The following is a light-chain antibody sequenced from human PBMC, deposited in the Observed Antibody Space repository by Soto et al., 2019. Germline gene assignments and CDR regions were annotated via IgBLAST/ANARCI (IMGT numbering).Light chain of an antibody. CDR3: LQYHNLWA. Sequence: IVMTQSPATLSVSPGARVTLSCRASQNIYSNIAWYQQRPGQAPRLLIYRASTRATGVPARFSGSGSGTDFTLTISSLQSEDFTVYSCLQYHNLWAFGQGTKVDIK. J-gene: IGKJ1*01. CDR2: RAS. CDR1: QNIYSN. V-gene: IGKV3-15*01.